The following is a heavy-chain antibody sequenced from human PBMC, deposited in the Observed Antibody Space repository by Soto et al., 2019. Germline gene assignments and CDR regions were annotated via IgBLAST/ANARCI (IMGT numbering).Heavy chain of an antibody. J-gene: IGHJ6*02. D-gene: IGHD4-17*01. CDR3: ARSYGDYVRPRRSYYYGMDV. CDR2: ISSSSSYI. Sequence: EVQLVESGGGLVKPGGSLRLSCAASGFTFSSYSMNWVRQAPGKGLEWVSSISSSSSYIYYADSVKGRFTSSRDNAKNSLYLQMNSLRAEDTAVYYGARSYGDYVRPRRSYYYGMDVWGQGTTVTVSS. CDR1: GFTFSSYS. V-gene: IGHV3-21*01.